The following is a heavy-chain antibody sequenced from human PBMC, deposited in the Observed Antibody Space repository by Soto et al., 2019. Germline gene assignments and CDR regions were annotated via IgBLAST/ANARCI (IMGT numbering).Heavy chain of an antibody. J-gene: IGHJ4*02. Sequence: QVQLQESGPGLVKPSGTLSLTCTVSGGSMSSSHWWNWVRQSPGEGLEWIGGAHHSGRTNYNPSLKSRVTISVDKSKNHFSLKLSSVTAADTAVYYCARSEATGLDYWGQGTLVTVSS. CDR1: GGSMSSSHW. CDR2: AHHSGRT. V-gene: IGHV4-4*02. CDR3: ARSEATGLDY.